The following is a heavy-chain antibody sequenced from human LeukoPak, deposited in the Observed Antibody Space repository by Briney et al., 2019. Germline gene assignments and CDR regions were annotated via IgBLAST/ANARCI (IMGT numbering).Heavy chain of an antibody. CDR2: IYYSGST. V-gene: IGHV4-59*08. CDR3: ARHYDGLDF. Sequence: PSDTLSLTCTVSGGSISNYYGNWIRQPPGKGLEWGGYIYYSGSTNYNPSLKSRLTISVDTSKDRISLKLNSVTAADTAVYYCARHYDGLDFWGQGTLVTVSS. CDR1: GGSISNYY. D-gene: IGHD5-12*01. J-gene: IGHJ4*02.